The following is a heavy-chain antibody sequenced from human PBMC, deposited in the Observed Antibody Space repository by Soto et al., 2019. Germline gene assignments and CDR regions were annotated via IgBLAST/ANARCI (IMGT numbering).Heavy chain of an antibody. CDR3: ARWGVLRYFDWLLYRNWFEP. D-gene: IGHD3-9*01. J-gene: IGHJ5*02. Sequence: SETLSLTCAVYGGSFSGYYWSWIRQPPGKGLEWIGEINHSGSTNYNPSLKSRVTISVDTSKNQFSLKLSSVTAADTAVYYCARWGVLRYFDWLLYRNWFEPWGQGTLVTVSS. CDR1: GGSFSGYY. V-gene: IGHV4-34*01. CDR2: INHSGST.